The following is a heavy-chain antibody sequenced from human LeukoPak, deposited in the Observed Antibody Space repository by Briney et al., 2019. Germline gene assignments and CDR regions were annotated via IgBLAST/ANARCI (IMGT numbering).Heavy chain of an antibody. CDR2: IYYSGST. CDR3: ARDRGDYYFDY. Sequence: SETLSLTCTVSGGSISSYYWSWIRQPPGKGLEWIGSIYYSGSTYYNPSLKSRVTISVDTSKNQFSLKVNSMTAADTAVYYCARDRGDYYFDYWGQGTLVTVSS. V-gene: IGHV4-59*12. D-gene: IGHD2-21*02. CDR1: GGSISSYY. J-gene: IGHJ4*02.